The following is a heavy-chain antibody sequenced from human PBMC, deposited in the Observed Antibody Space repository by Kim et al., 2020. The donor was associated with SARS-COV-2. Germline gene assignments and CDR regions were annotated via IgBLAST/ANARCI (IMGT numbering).Heavy chain of an antibody. D-gene: IGHD3-10*01. J-gene: IGHJ6*02. Sequence: ADSVKGRFTISRDNSKNTLYLQMNSLRAEDTAVYYCATEGMVRGFGGMDVWGQGTTVTVSS. CDR3: ATEGMVRGFGGMDV. V-gene: IGHV3-66*01.